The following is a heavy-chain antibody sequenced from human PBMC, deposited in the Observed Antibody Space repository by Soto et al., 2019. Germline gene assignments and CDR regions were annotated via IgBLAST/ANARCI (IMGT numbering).Heavy chain of an antibody. D-gene: IGHD1-26*01. CDR3: GSIGGSYYFESYYHYYGMDV. Sequence: ASVKVSCKASGYTFTSYGISWVRQAPGQGLEWMGWISAYNGNTNYAQKLQGRVTMTTDTSTSTAYMELRSLRSDDTAVYYCGSIGGSYYFESYYHYYGMDVWGQGTTVTVSS. CDR1: GYTFTSYG. V-gene: IGHV1-18*01. CDR2: ISAYNGNT. J-gene: IGHJ6*02.